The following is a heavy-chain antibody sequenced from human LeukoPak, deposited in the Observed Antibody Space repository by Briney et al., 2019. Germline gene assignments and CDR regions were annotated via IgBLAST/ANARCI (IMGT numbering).Heavy chain of an antibody. D-gene: IGHD5-18*01. CDR1: GFTFDDYA. J-gene: IGHJ4*02. CDR3: AKGILHDTAMVNYFDY. CDR2: ISWYSGSI. V-gene: IGHV3-9*01. Sequence: GRSLRLSCAASGFTFDDYAMHWLRQAPGKGLEWVSGISWYSGSIGYADSVKGRFTISRDNAKNSLYLQMNSLRAEDTALYYCAKGILHDTAMVNYFDYWGQGTLVTVSS.